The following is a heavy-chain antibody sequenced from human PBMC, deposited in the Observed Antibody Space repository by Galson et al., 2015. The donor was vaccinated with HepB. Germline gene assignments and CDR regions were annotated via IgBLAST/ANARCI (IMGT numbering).Heavy chain of an antibody. CDR1: GGSFSTYY. CDR3: ARRDNYYYFGMDV. J-gene: IGHJ6*02. V-gene: IGHV4-34*01. Sequence: LSLTCVISGGSFSTYYWNWIRQPPGKGLEWIGEINHSGGTNYNPSLKSRVTISVDTSKNQFSLRLSSVTAADTAVYYCARRDNYYYFGMDVWGQGTTVIVSS. D-gene: IGHD5-24*01. CDR2: INHSGGT.